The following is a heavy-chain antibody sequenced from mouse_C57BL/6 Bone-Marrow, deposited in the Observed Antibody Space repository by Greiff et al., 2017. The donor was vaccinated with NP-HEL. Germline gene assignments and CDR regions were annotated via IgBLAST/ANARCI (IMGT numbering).Heavy chain of an antibody. CDR3: AREGDYDAWFAY. CDR1: GFTFSSYA. CDR2: ISDGGSYT. J-gene: IGHJ3*01. D-gene: IGHD2-4*01. V-gene: IGHV5-4*01. Sequence: EVKLMESGGGLVKPGGSLKLSCAASGFTFSSYAMSWVRQTPEKRLEWVATISDGGSYTYYPDNVKGRFTISRDNAKNNLYLQMSHLKSEDTAMYYCAREGDYDAWFAYWGQGTLVTVSA.